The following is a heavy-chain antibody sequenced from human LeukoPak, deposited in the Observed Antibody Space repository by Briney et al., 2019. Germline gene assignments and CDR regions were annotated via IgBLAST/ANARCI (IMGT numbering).Heavy chain of an antibody. Sequence: ASVKVSCKASGYTFANFGINWVRQAPGQGLEWMGWISAYNVNTNYTQKFQGRVTMTTDTSTGTAYMELRSLRSDDTAVYYCARDDGDYWGQGTLVTVSS. CDR3: ARDDGDY. CDR1: GYTFANFG. J-gene: IGHJ4*02. CDR2: ISAYNVNT. V-gene: IGHV1-18*01.